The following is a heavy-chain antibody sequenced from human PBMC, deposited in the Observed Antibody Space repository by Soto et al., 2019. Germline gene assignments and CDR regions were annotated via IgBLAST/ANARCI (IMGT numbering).Heavy chain of an antibody. D-gene: IGHD3-3*01. Sequence: VQLVESGGGLVQPGGSLRLSCAASGFTFSNAWMSWVRQAPGKGLEWVGRIKSKTDGGTTDYAAPVKGRFTISRDDSKNTLYLQMNSLKTEDTAVYYCTTSLYDFWSGYYYWGQGTLVTVSS. CDR1: GFTFSNAW. CDR2: IKSKTDGGTT. J-gene: IGHJ4*02. CDR3: TTSLYDFWSGYYY. V-gene: IGHV3-15*01.